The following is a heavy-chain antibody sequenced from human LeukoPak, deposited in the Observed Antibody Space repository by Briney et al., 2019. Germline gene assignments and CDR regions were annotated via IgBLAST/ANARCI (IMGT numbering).Heavy chain of an antibody. J-gene: IGHJ5*02. Sequence: PSETLSLTCTVSGGSISSYYWSWIRQPAGKGLEWIGRIYTSGSTNYNPSLKSRVTMSVDMSKNQFSLKLSSVTAADAAVYYCARLMVRGVIRVYNWFDPWGQGTLVTVSS. CDR1: GGSISSYY. CDR3: ARLMVRGVIRVYNWFDP. V-gene: IGHV4-4*07. CDR2: IYTSGST. D-gene: IGHD3-10*01.